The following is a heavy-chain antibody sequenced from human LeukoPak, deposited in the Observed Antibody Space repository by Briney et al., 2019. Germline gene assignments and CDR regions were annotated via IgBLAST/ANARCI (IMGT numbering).Heavy chain of an antibody. Sequence: GGSLRLSCAASGFTFSSYWMSWVRQAPGKGLEWVGNIKEDGSEKYYVDSVKGRFTISRDNAKNSLYLQMNSLRAEDTAVYYCARGGPPVVSIVGATCHYWGQGTLVTVSS. V-gene: IGHV3-7*01. D-gene: IGHD1-26*01. CDR1: GFTFSSYW. CDR2: IKEDGSEK. CDR3: ARGGPPVVSIVGATCHY. J-gene: IGHJ4*02.